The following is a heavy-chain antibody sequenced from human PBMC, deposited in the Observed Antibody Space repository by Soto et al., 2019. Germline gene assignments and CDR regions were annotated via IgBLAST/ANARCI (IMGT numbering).Heavy chain of an antibody. D-gene: IGHD3-22*01. CDR1: EFSFSTYA. Sequence: LRLSCAASEFSFSTYAMSWVRQAPGKGLEWVSSNSGGGDTTYYADSVKGRFTISRDNSKNTLYLVMISLRAEDTAVYYCAKDKDYDRSAYYGYYFSGMDVCGQGTTVTVSS. J-gene: IGHJ6*02. V-gene: IGHV3-23*01. CDR3: AKDKDYDRSAYYGYYFSGMDV. CDR2: NSGGGDTT.